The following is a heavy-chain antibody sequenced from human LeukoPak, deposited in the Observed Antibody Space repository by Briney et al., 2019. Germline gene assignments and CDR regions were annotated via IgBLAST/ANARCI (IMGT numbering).Heavy chain of an antibody. Sequence: SETLSLTCTVSGGSISSYYWSWIRQPPGKGPEWIGYIYDSGSTNYNPSLKSRVTISVDTSKNQFSLKVSAVTAADTAVYYCASLTTADAFDIWGQGTMVTVSS. CDR1: GGSISSYY. CDR2: IYDSGST. J-gene: IGHJ3*02. CDR3: ASLTTADAFDI. V-gene: IGHV4-59*01. D-gene: IGHD3-22*01.